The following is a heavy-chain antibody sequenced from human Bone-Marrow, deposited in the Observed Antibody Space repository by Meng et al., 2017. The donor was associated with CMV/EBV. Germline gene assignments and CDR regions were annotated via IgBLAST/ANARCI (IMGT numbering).Heavy chain of an antibody. CDR1: GYSISSGYY. D-gene: IGHD3-9*01. V-gene: IGHV4-38-2*02. Sequence: GSLRLSCTVSGYSISSGYYWGWIRQPPGKGLGWIGSIYHSGSTYYNPSLKSRVTISVDTSKNQFSLKLSSVTAADTAVYYCARALYDILTGYNNWFDPWGQGTLVTVSS. J-gene: IGHJ5*02. CDR3: ARALYDILTGYNNWFDP. CDR2: IYHSGST.